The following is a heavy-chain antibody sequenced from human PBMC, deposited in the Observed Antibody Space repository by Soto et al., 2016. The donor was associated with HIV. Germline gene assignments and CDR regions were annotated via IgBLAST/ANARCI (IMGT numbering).Heavy chain of an antibody. J-gene: IGHJ5*02. CDR2: VSPGGTA. D-gene: IGHD3-3*01. V-gene: IGHV4-34*10. Sequence: QVRLEQWGAGLVKPSKTLSLTCAVYGMSFTGDSWTWIRQAPGKGLEWIGEVSPGGTATYNPSLKSRLTMSADTSKNQFSLKLSSVTSADTSTYYCARLLKTEARRYVFLELAFYGWFDPVGLGTRSSSPQ. CDR1: GMSFTGDS. CDR3: ARLLKTEARRYVFLELAFYGWFDP.